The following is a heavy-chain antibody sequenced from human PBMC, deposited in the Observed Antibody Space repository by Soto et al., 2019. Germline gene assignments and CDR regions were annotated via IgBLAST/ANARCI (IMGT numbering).Heavy chain of an antibody. D-gene: IGHD1-1*01. CDR1: GSTFSDHY. V-gene: IGHV3-11*06. J-gene: IGHJ4*02. CDR3: VRSGDNYNLLDY. CDR2: SSNSGSFT. Sequence: GGSLRLSCAASGSTFSDHYMSWIRQAPGKGLEWIGYSSNSGSFTRYADSVKGRFSTSRDNAKNSLYLQMNSLRGDDTAIYYCVRSGDNYNLLDYWGQGTPVTVSS.